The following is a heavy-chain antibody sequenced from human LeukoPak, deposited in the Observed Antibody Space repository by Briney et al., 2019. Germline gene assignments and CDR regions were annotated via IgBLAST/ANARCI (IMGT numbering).Heavy chain of an antibody. Sequence: GGSLRLSCVASGFTFDNYAMTWVRQSSGKGLEWVSTVSSTGFNTYYADSVKGRFTISRDSSKNTMYLQMNSLRAEDTAVYYCAKVPASRWFFDYWGQGTLVTVSS. D-gene: IGHD2-15*01. V-gene: IGHV3-23*01. J-gene: IGHJ4*02. CDR2: VSSTGFNT. CDR3: AKVPASRWFFDY. CDR1: GFTFDNYA.